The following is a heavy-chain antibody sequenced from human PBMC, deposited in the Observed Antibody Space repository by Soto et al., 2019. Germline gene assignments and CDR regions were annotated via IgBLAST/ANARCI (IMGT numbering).Heavy chain of an antibody. D-gene: IGHD6-13*01. Sequence: ASVKVSGKASGYTFTNYAISWVRQAPGRGLEWMGWVNAYNGNPNYAQIFQGRITMTTDTFTGTAYMELRSLKSDDSAVYYCARDSQYSTSWQRFDSWGQGTLVTVSS. CDR3: ARDSQYSTSWQRFDS. CDR2: VNAYNGNP. J-gene: IGHJ4*02. CDR1: GYTFTNYA. V-gene: IGHV1-18*01.